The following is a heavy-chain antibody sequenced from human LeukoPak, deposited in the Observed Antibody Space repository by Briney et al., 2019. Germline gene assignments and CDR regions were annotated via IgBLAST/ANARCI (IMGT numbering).Heavy chain of an antibody. D-gene: IGHD6-19*01. CDR1: GGSISSYS. CDR3: ASGSGWYPIYYFDY. Sequence: SETLSLTCTVSGGSISSYSWSWIRQPPGKGLEWIGYIYYSGSTNYNPSLKSRVTIPVNTSKNQFSLKLSSVTAADTAVYYCASGSGWYPIYYFDYWGQGTLVTVSS. J-gene: IGHJ4*02. V-gene: IGHV4-59*01. CDR2: IYYSGST.